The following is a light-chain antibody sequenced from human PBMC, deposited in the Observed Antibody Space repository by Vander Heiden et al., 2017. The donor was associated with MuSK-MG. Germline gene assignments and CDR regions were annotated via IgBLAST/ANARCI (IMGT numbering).Light chain of an antibody. J-gene: IGKJ1*01. Sequence: DIQMTQSPSSLSASVGARVTITCRASQSGKDYLNWYQQKPGKAPKLLIFAASNLQSGVPSRFSGSGSGKEFTLTISRLQPEVVGTFFWQQSHTTTWTCGQGTKVEIK. CDR1: QSGKDY. CDR2: AAS. CDR3: QQSHTTTWT. V-gene: IGKV1-39*01.